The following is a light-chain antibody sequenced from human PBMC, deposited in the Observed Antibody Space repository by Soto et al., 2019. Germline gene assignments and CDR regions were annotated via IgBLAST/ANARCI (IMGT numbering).Light chain of an antibody. V-gene: IGKV3-11*01. CDR2: DVS. CDR1: QSVSNS. Sequence: IGLPQAPDTLTLCPGERNPLSCRVSQSVSNSLAWYQQKPGQPPRLLIYDVSNRATGIPARFSGSGSGTDFTLTITSLEPEDFAVYFCHQRSNWPRVTFGQGTRLEIK. J-gene: IGKJ5*01. CDR3: HQRSNWPRVT.